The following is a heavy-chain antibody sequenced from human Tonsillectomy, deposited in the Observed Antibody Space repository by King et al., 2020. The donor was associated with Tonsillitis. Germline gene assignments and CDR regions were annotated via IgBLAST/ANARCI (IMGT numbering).Heavy chain of an antibody. CDR2: IIPVFGTA. J-gene: IGHJ6*03. V-gene: IGHV1-69*06. Sequence: VQLVQSGAEVKKPGSSVKVSCKASGGTFGSYAISWVRQAPGQGLEWMGGIIPVFGTANYAQKFQGRVTITADKSTSTAYMEVRRLRSEDTAVYYCARETDYGDYGSYYYFMAVWGKGTTVTVSS. CDR1: GGTFGSYA. CDR3: ARETDYGDYGSYYYFMAV. D-gene: IGHD4-17*01.